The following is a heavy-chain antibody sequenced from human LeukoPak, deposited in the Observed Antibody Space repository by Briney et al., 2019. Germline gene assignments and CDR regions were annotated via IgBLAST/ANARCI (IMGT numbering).Heavy chain of an antibody. CDR1: GFTFSSYG. D-gene: IGHD3-22*01. CDR3: AKDSAMIVVVITPLDY. CDR2: IWYDGSNK. V-gene: IGHV3-33*06. Sequence: GGSLRLSCAASGFTFSSYGMHWVRQAPGKGLEWVAVIWYDGSNKYYADSVKGRFTISRDNSKNTLYLQMNSLRAEDTAVYYCAKDSAMIVVVITPLDYWGQGTLVTVSS. J-gene: IGHJ4*02.